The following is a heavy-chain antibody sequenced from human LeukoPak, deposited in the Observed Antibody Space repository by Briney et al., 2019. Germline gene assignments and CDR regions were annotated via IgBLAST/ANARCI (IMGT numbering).Heavy chain of an antibody. CDR2: IRAYNGNT. V-gene: IGHV1-18*01. D-gene: IGHD3-22*01. CDR1: GYTFTSYG. J-gene: IGHJ3*02. Sequence: ASVKVSCKASGYTFTSYGISWVRQAPGQGLEWMGWIRAYNGNTNYAQKLQGRVTMTTDTSTSTAYMELRSLRSDDTAVYYCARDQDGFHDSSGWAFDIWGQGTMVTVSS. CDR3: ARDQDGFHDSSGWAFDI.